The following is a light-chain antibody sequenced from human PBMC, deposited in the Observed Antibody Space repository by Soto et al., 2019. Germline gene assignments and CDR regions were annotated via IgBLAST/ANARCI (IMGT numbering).Light chain of an antibody. J-gene: IGLJ1*01. V-gene: IGLV2-8*01. CDR3: SSYAGRTLYV. Sequence: QSALTQPPSASGSPGQSVTISCTGTSSDVGGYDYVSWYQQRPGKAPKLLIHEVIKRPSGVPDRFSGSKSGNTASLTVSGLQAEDEADYYCSSYAGRTLYVFGTGTKVTVL. CDR2: EVI. CDR1: SSDVGGYDY.